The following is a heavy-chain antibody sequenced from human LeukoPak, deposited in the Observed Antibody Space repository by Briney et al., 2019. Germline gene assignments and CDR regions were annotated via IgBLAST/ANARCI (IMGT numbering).Heavy chain of an antibody. Sequence: AETLSLTCTASGVSISSYYGTWIRQPPGKGLEWIGYLDYSGSTNYNPSHKSRVTISVNTSKNQYSLKVSSVTAADKAVYYCARHPAYDAFDIWGQGTMDTVSS. V-gene: IGHV4-59*01. CDR2: LDYSGST. CDR3: ARHPAYDAFDI. J-gene: IGHJ3*02. CDR1: GVSISSYY.